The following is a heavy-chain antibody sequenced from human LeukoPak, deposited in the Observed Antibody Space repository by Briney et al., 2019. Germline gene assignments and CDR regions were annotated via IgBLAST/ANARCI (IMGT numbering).Heavy chain of an antibody. CDR3: ARGRATVTTGDVQGDY. J-gene: IGHJ4*02. CDR1: GYTFTSYG. CDR2: VSAYNGNT. D-gene: IGHD4-17*01. V-gene: IGHV1-18*01. Sequence: GASVKVSCKASGYTFTSYGISWVRQAPGQGLEWMGWVSAYNGNTNYAQKLQGRVTMTTDTSTSTAYMELRSLRSDDTAVYYCARGRATVTTGDVQGDYWGQGTLVTVSS.